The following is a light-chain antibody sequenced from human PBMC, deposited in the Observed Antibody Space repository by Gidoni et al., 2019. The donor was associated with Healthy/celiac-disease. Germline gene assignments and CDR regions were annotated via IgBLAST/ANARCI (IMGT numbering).Light chain of an antibody. CDR3: QQSYSTPQLT. CDR1: QSISSY. J-gene: IGKJ4*01. V-gene: IGKV1-39*01. CDR2: AAS. Sequence: DIQMTQSPSSLSASVGDRVTITCRASQSISSYLNWYQQKPGKDPKLLIYAASSLQSRVPSRFSSSGSGTDFTLTISSLQPEDFATYYCQQSYSTPQLTFXGXTKVEIK.